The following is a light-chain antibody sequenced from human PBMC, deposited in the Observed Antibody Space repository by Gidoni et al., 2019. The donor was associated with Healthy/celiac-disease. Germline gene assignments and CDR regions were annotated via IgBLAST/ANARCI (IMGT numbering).Light chain of an antibody. J-gene: IGKJ4*01. Sequence: EIVLTQSPATLSLSPGERATLSCRASQRVSSYLAWYQQKPGQAPRLLIYDASNSATGIPARFSGSGSGTEFTLTISSLEPEDFAVYYCQQRSNWPPLTFGGXTKVEIK. CDR3: QQRSNWPPLT. CDR2: DAS. V-gene: IGKV3-11*01. CDR1: QRVSSY.